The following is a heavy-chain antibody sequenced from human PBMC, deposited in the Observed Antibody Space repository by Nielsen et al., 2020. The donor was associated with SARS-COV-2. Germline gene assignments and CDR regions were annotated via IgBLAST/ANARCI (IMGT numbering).Heavy chain of an antibody. CDR3: AREGFDWHYDY. Sequence: SETLSLTCTVSGGSISSYYWSWIRQPPGKGLEFVGYIYDSGSTNYNPSLRSRVTISLDTSKNQFSLRLSSVTAADTAVYYCAREGFDWHYDYWGQGTLVTVSS. CDR2: IYDSGST. D-gene: IGHD3-9*01. V-gene: IGHV4-59*01. J-gene: IGHJ4*02. CDR1: GGSISSYY.